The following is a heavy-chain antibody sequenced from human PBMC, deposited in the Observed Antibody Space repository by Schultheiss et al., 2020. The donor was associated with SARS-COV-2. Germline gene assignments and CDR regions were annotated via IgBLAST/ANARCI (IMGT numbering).Heavy chain of an antibody. D-gene: IGHD1-26*01. Sequence: GGSLRLSCAASGFTFSNYDMHWVRQASGKGLEWVGRIRSKANSYATAYAASVKGRFTISRDDSKSIAYLQMNSLKTEDTAVYYCTRAGASGSYLFDYWGQGTLVTVSS. CDR2: IRSKANSYAT. J-gene: IGHJ4*02. CDR3: TRAGASGSYLFDY. CDR1: GFTFSNYD. V-gene: IGHV3-73*01.